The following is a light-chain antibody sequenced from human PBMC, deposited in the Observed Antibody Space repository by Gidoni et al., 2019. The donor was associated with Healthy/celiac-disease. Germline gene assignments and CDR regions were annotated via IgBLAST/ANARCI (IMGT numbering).Light chain of an antibody. J-gene: IGKJ1*01. CDR3: QQRSNWPRT. Sequence: EIVLTQSPATLSLSPGERATLSFRASQSVSSYLAWYQQKPGQAPRLLIYDASNRATGIPARFSGSGSGTDFTLTISSLEPEDFAVYYCQQRSNWPRTFXQXTKVEIK. CDR1: QSVSSY. V-gene: IGKV3-11*01. CDR2: DAS.